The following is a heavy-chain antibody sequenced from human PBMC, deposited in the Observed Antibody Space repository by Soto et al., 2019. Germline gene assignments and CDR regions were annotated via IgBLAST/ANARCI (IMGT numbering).Heavy chain of an antibody. CDR2: INAGNGNT. J-gene: IGHJ5*02. D-gene: IGHD5-18*01. CDR1: GYTFTSCA. Sequence: GASVKVSCKASGYTFTSCAMHWVRQAPGQRPEWMGWINAGNGNTKYSQKFQGRVTITRDTSASTAYMELSSLRSEDTAVYYCARSPIYSYENWFDPWGQGTLVTVSS. V-gene: IGHV1-3*01. CDR3: ARSPIYSYENWFDP.